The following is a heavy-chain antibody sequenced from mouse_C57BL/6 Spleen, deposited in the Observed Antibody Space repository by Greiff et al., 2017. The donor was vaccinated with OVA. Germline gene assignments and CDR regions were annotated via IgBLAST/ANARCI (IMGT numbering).Heavy chain of an antibody. J-gene: IGHJ2*01. CDR2: INPNNGGT. CDR1: GYTFTDYY. CDR3: ASPDY. Sequence: EVQLQQSGPELVKPGASVKISCKASGYTFTDYYMNWVKQSHGQSLEWIGDINPNNGGTSYNQKFKGKATLTVDKSSSTAYMELRSLTSEDSAVYYCASPDYWGQGTTLTVSS. V-gene: IGHV1-26*01.